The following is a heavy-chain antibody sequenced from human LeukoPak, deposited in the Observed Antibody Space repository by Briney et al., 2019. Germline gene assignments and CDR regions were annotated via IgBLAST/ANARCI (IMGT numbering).Heavy chain of an antibody. CDR1: GGTFSSYA. CDR2: IIPIFGVA. Sequence: ASVKVSCKASGGTFSSYAISWVRQAPGQGLEWMGRIIPIFGVANYAQKFQGRVTITADKSTSTAYMELSSLRSEDTAVYYCARAGYDSSGYYWDNWFDPWGQGTLVTVSS. J-gene: IGHJ5*02. D-gene: IGHD3-22*01. V-gene: IGHV1-69*04. CDR3: ARAGYDSSGYYWDNWFDP.